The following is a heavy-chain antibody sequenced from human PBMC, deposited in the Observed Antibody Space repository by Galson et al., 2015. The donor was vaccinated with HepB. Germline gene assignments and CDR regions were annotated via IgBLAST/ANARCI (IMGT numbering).Heavy chain of an antibody. CDR2: ITPSGDNT. J-gene: IGHJ4*02. CDR3: AKVFPEKTDGWYRQALYYFDS. D-gene: IGHD6-19*01. CDR1: GLTFSYYA. V-gene: IGHV3-23*01. Sequence: SLRLSCAASGLTFSYYAMSWVRQAPGKGLEWISAITPSGDNTYSADSMKGRFTISRDNSRTTLFLQMNSLRPDDTAIYFCAKVFPEKTDGWYRQALYYFDSWGQGTRVTVSS.